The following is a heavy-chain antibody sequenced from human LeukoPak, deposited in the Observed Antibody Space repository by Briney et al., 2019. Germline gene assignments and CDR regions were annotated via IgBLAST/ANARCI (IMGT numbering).Heavy chain of an antibody. D-gene: IGHD4-23*01. CDR3: ARGLVGNPLDY. J-gene: IGHJ4*02. CDR1: GGTFSSYA. Sequence: SVKVSCKASGGTFSSYAISWVRQAPGQGLEWMGGIIPIFGTANYAQKFQGRVTITTDESTSTAYMELRSLRSDDTAVYYCARGLVGNPLDYWGQGTLVTVSS. CDR2: IIPIFGTA. V-gene: IGHV1-69*05.